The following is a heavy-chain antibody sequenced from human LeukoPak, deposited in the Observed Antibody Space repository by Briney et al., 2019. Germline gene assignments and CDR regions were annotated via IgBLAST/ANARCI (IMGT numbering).Heavy chain of an antibody. CDR2: IYYSGST. Sequence: PSETLSLTCTVSGGSISSYYWSCIRQPPGKGLEWIGYIYYSGSTNYNPSLKSRVTISVDTSKNQFSLKLSSVTAADTAVYYCASHPLRGGFYYGMDVWGQGTTVTVSS. CDR3: ASHPLRGGFYYGMDV. CDR1: GGSISSYY. D-gene: IGHD3-10*01. V-gene: IGHV4-59*08. J-gene: IGHJ6*02.